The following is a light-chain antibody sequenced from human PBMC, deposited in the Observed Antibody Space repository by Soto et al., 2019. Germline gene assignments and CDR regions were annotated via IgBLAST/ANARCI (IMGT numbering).Light chain of an antibody. CDR1: SSDVGGYNY. CDR3: SSYTSNKTVV. Sequence: QSALTQAASVSGSPGQSITISCTGTSSDVGGYNYVSWYQQHPGKAPKFMIYDVTTRPSGVSNRFSGSKSGNTASLTISGLQSEDEDDYYCSSYTSNKTVVFGGGTKLTVL. CDR2: DVT. J-gene: IGLJ2*01. V-gene: IGLV2-14*01.